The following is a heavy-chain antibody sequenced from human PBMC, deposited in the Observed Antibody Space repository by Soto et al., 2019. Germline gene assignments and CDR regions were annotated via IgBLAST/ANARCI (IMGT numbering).Heavy chain of an antibody. CDR3: ARVIMDV. V-gene: IGHV3-48*02. CDR2: ISSSSSTI. Sequence: PAGSLELACAASGVSFSSYSMDWVRQAPGKGLEWVSYISSSSSTIYYADSVKGRFTISRDNAKNSLYLQMNSLRDEDTAVYYCARVIMDVWGQGPTVTVSS. CDR1: GVSFSSYS. J-gene: IGHJ6*02.